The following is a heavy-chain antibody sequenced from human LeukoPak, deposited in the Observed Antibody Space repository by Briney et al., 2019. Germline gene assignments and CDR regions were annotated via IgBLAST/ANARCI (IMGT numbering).Heavy chain of an antibody. CDR1: GFTFDDYA. V-gene: IGHV3-9*01. Sequence: PGGSLRLSCAASGFTFDDYAMHWVRQAPGKGLEWVSGISWSSGSIGYADSVKGRFTISRDNAKNSLYLQMNSLRAEDTALYYCAKDIHYYYGMDVWGQGTTVTVSS. J-gene: IGHJ6*02. CDR3: AKDIHYYYGMDV. CDR2: ISWSSGSI.